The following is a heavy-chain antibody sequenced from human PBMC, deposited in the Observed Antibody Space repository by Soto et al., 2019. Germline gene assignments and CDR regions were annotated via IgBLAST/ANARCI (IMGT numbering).Heavy chain of an antibody. CDR1: GFTFSSYA. Sequence: EVQLLESGGGLVQPGGSLRLSCAASGFTFSSYAMSWVRQAPGKGLEWVSTINGGDGSTYYGDPVKGRFTISRDDSKNTLYLQMNSLRAEDTAVYYSAKIPIMTTVTHYFDYWGQGTLVAVSS. CDR2: INGGDGST. J-gene: IGHJ4*02. CDR3: AKIPIMTTVTHYFDY. D-gene: IGHD4-17*01. V-gene: IGHV3-23*01.